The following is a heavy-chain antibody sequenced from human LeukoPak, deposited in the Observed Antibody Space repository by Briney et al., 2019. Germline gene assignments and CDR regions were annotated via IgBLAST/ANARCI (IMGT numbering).Heavy chain of an antibody. D-gene: IGHD6-19*01. CDR1: GYTFTDYY. CDR2: INPNSGDT. CDR3: ARVRIAVAGKYYFDY. V-gene: IGHV1-2*02. J-gene: IGHJ4*02. Sequence: ASVKVSCKASGYTFTDYYIHWVRQAPGQGLEWVGWINPNSGDTNYAQKLQGRVTMTRDTSIITAFMELSRLRSDDTAVYYCARVRIAVAGKYYFDYWGQGTLVTVSS.